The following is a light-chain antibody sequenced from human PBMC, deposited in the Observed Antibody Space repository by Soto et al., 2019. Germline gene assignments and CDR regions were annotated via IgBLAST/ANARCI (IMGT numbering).Light chain of an antibody. V-gene: IGKV1-5*03. CDR3: QQYSSYPET. J-gene: IGKJ1*01. CDR2: GAS. CDR1: QSISSW. Sequence: DIQMTQSPSTLSASVGDRVTITCRASQSISSWLAWYQQKPGKAPNLLIYGASRLESAVPSRFSGSASGTEFTLTINSLQPDDFATYFCQQYSSYPETFGQGTKV.